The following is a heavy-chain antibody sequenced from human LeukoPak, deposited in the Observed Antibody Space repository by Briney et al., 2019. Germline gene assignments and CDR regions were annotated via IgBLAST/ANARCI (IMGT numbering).Heavy chain of an antibody. Sequence: GGSLRLSCAASGFTFSSYGMHWVRQAPGKGLEWVAVISYDGRNKYYADSVKGRFTISRDNSKNTLYLQMNSLRAEDTAVYYCAKDRRALYSIAAAGTFDYWGQGTLVTVSS. CDR3: AKDRRALYSIAAAGTFDY. D-gene: IGHD6-13*01. J-gene: IGHJ4*02. V-gene: IGHV3-30*18. CDR1: GFTFSSYG. CDR2: ISYDGRNK.